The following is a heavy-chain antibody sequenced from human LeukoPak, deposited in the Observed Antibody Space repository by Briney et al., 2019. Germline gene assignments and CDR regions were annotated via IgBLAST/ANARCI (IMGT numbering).Heavy chain of an antibody. CDR3: ARGGGFDVVVPAAMNFDY. CDR2: ISAYNGNT. CDR1: GGTFSSYA. J-gene: IGHJ4*02. D-gene: IGHD2-2*01. V-gene: IGHV1-18*01. Sequence: ASVKVSCKASGGTFSSYAISWVRQAPGQGLEWMGWISAYNGNTNYAQKLQGRVTMTTDTSTSTAYMELRSLRSDDTAVYYCARGGGFDVVVPAAMNFDYWGQGTLVTVSS.